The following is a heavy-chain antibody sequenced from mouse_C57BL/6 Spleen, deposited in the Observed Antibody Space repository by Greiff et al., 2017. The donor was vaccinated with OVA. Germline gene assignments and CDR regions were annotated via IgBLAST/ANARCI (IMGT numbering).Heavy chain of an antibody. V-gene: IGHV5-9*01. CDR2: ISGGGGNT. J-gene: IGHJ4*01. CDR3: ARHNYWAMDY. CDR1: GFTFSSYT. Sequence: DVQLVESGGGLVKPGGSLKLSCAASGFTFSSYTMSWVRQTPEKRLEWVATISGGGGNTYYPDSVKGRFTISRDNAKNTLYLQMSSLRSEDTALYYCARHNYWAMDYWGQGTSVTVSS.